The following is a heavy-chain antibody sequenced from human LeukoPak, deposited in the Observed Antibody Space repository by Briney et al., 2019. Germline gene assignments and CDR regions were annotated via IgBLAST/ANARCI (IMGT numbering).Heavy chain of an antibody. CDR1: GFTFSTSA. CDR2: ISWNSGSI. V-gene: IGHV3-9*01. D-gene: IGHD3-22*01. J-gene: IGHJ3*02. CDR3: AKDDSSGFVVYDAFDI. Sequence: GGSLRLSCAASGFTFSTSAMNWVRQAPGKGLEWDSGISWNSGSIGYADSVKGRFTISRDNAKDSLYLQMNSLRAEDTAFYYCAKDDSSGFVVYDAFDIWGQGTMVTVSS.